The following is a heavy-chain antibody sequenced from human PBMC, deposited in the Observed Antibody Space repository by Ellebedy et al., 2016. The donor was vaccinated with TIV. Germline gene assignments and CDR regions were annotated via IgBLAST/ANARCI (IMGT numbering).Heavy chain of an antibody. CDR1: GGTFSSYA. Sequence: AASVKVSCKASGGTFSSYAINWVRQAPGQGLEWMGGIIPIFGAPLYAQNFQGKVTITADESTSTAHMELTSLRSEDTDEYYCATVPATYFEGNGPRWFDPWGQGTLVTVSS. CDR2: IIPIFGAP. J-gene: IGHJ5*02. D-gene: IGHD3-22*01. CDR3: ATVPATYFEGNGPRWFDP. V-gene: IGHV1-69*13.